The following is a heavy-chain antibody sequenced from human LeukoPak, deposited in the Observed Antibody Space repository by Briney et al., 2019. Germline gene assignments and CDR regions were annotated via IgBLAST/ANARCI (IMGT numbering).Heavy chain of an antibody. V-gene: IGHV3-21*04. D-gene: IGHD2-15*01. CDR1: GFIFTSYG. J-gene: IGHJ4*01. CDR2: ISSSGSNI. Sequence: GGSLRLSCTASGFIFTSYGMNWVRQAPGKGLEWVSYISSSGSNIFYADSVKGRFTISRDQAKDSVFLQMNSLRAEDTALYFCARDAVMGATPFYFDSWGQGALVTVSS. CDR3: ARDAVMGATPFYFDS.